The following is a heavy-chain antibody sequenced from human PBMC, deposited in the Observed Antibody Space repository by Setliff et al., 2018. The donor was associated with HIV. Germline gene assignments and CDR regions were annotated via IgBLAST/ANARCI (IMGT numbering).Heavy chain of an antibody. J-gene: IGHJ4*02. CDR1: GGSFTTYY. D-gene: IGHD3-16*01. CDR2: FYTSGST. Sequence: ASETLSLTCTVSGGSFTTYYWSWLRQPPGKELEWIGYFYTSGSTNYNPSLKSRVTVSVDTSKNQFSLKLSSVTAADTAVYYCARRIGAGNFDYWGQGTLVTVSS. V-gene: IGHV4-4*09. CDR3: ARRIGAGNFDY.